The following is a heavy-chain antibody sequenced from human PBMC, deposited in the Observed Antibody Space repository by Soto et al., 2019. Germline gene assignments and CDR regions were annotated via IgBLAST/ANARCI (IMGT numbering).Heavy chain of an antibody. D-gene: IGHD3-10*01. V-gene: IGHV3-23*01. CDR1: GITFVSRA. CDR3: ARGSTDSYPGSRIFDF. CDR2: ITDSGGDA. Sequence: PGGSLRLSCGASGITFVSRAMSWVRQAPGEGLEWVSSITDSGGDAKYADSVRGRFTISRDNSKNTLYLQMSSLRAEDSAVYYCARGSTDSYPGSRIFDFWGRETLVTVSS. J-gene: IGHJ4*02.